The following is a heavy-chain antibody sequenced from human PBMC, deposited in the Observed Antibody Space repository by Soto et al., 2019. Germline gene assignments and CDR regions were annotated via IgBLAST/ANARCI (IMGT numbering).Heavy chain of an antibody. D-gene: IGHD6-19*01. CDR3: ARDRAARHGVQWLVRGSFFDY. Sequence: EVQLVESGGGLVKPGGSLRLSCAASGFTFSSYSMTWVRQAPGKGLEWVSSISSSSSYIYYADSVKGRFTISRDNAKNSLYLQMNSLRAEDTAVYYCARDRAARHGVQWLVRGSFFDYWGQGTLVTVSS. V-gene: IGHV3-21*01. J-gene: IGHJ4*02. CDR1: GFTFSSYS. CDR2: ISSSSSYI.